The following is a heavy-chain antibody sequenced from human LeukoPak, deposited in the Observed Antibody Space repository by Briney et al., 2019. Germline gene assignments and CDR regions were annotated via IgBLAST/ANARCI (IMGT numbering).Heavy chain of an antibody. J-gene: IGHJ1*01. CDR2: IYYSGST. CDR3: ARDSRMTRKYFQH. V-gene: IGHV4-39*07. Sequence: SETLSLTCTVSGGSIGSSSYYWGWIRQPPGKGLEWIGSIYYSGSTYYNPSLKSRVTISVDTSKNQFSLKLSSVTAADTAVYYCARDSRMTRKYFQHWGQGTLVTVSS. D-gene: IGHD4-11*01. CDR1: GGSIGSSSYY.